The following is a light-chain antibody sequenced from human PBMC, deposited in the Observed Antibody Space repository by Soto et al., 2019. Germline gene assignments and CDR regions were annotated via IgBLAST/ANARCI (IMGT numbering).Light chain of an antibody. CDR1: SSDVGGYNY. CDR2: DVS. Sequence: QSVLTQPASVSGSPGQSITISCTGTSSDVGGYNYVSWYQQHPGKAPKLMIYDVSNRPSVVSNRFSGSKSGNTASLTISGLQAEDEADYYCSSYTSSSTLGVFGGGTKVTVL. V-gene: IGLV2-14*01. CDR3: SSYTSSSTLGV. J-gene: IGLJ2*01.